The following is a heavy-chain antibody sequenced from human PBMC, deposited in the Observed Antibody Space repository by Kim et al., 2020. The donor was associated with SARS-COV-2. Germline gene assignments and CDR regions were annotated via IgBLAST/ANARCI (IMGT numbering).Heavy chain of an antibody. Sequence: GGSLRLSCAASGFTFSNYGMSWVRQAPGKGLEWVPGISGSGDTTTYADSVKGRFTVSRDNSKNTLYLQMSSLRAEDTAIYYCANPRQPDYWGQGTLVTVSS. CDR3: ANPRQPDY. J-gene: IGHJ4*02. CDR1: GFTFSNYG. V-gene: IGHV3-23*01. CDR2: ISGSGDTT. D-gene: IGHD6-13*01.